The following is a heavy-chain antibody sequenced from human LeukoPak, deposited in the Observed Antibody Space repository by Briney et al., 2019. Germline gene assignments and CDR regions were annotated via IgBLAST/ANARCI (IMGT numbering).Heavy chain of an antibody. CDR3: ARDDAGTSAYYFDY. D-gene: IGHD2-2*01. Sequence: GGSLRLSCAASGFTFSGYAMHWVRQAPGKGLEWVAVISYDGSNKYYADSVKGRFTISRDNSKNTLYLQMNSLRAEDTAVYYCARDDAGTSAYYFDYWGQGTLVTVSS. CDR2: ISYDGSNK. CDR1: GFTFSGYA. V-gene: IGHV3-30*04. J-gene: IGHJ4*02.